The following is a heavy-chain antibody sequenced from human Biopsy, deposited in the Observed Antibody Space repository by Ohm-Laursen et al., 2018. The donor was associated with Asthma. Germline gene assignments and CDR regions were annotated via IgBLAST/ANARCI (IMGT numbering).Heavy chain of an antibody. CDR3: AKERYYDFWSGYPI. V-gene: IGHV3-9*01. J-gene: IGHJ3*02. Sequence: SLRLSCSASGLTFDDFAMHWVRQAPGKGLEWVSGISWNSGSIGYADSVKGRFTISRDNSKNTLYLQMNSLRAEDTAVYYCAKERYYDFWSGYPIWGQGTMVTVSS. D-gene: IGHD3-3*01. CDR2: ISWNSGSI. CDR1: GLTFDDFA.